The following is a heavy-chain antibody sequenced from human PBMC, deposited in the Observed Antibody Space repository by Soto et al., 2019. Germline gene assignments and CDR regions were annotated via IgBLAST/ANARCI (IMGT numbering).Heavy chain of an antibody. CDR3: ARESHDILTGPTWVSYFEL. Sequence: QVQLQQWGAGPLRPLETLSLTCGVSGGSFSGYYWAWIRQSPGKGLEWIGAINDRGAINYHPSLKGRVSISVDTSKNHYSPNLRSLTAADTAVYYCARESHDILTGPTWVSYFELWGRGTRVTVSS. CDR1: GGSFSGYY. V-gene: IGHV4-34*01. J-gene: IGHJ2*01. CDR2: INDRGAI. D-gene: IGHD3-9*01.